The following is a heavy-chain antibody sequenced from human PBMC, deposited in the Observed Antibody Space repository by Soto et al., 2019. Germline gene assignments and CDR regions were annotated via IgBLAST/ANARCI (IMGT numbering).Heavy chain of an antibody. Sequence: QVQLQQWGAGLLKPSETLSLTCAVYGGSFSGYYWSWIRQPPGKGLEWIGEINHSGSTNYNPSLKSRVTISVDTSKNQFSLKLSSVTAADPAVYYCAREKPNDYWGQGTLVTVSS. V-gene: IGHV4-34*01. J-gene: IGHJ4*02. CDR3: AREKPNDY. CDR1: GGSFSGYY. CDR2: INHSGST.